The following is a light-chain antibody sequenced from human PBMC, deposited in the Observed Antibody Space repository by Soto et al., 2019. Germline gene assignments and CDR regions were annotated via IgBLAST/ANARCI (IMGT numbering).Light chain of an antibody. V-gene: IGKV1-5*03. CDR2: KAS. Sequence: DVQMTQSPSTLSASVGDRVTITCRASQSISGSLAWYQQKPGNAPKLLIYKASSLESGVPSRFSGGGSGTEFTLTISSLQPDDFATYYCHQYHTYSTFGQGTKVDIK. CDR3: HQYHTYST. CDR1: QSISGS. J-gene: IGKJ1*01.